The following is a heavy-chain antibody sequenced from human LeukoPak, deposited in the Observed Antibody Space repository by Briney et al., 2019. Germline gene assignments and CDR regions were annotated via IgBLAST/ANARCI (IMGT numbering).Heavy chain of an antibody. V-gene: IGHV3-23*01. J-gene: IGHJ4*02. CDR1: GFTFSTYV. CDR3: ARAPSHRGFDY. CDR2: ISSPADTI. Sequence: GGSLRLSCASSGFTFSTYVMAWVRQTPGKGLEWVSVISSPADTIYYADFVRGRFTISRDNSKYTLYLHLNSLRVDDTAVYYCARAPSHRGFDYWGQGTLVTVSS.